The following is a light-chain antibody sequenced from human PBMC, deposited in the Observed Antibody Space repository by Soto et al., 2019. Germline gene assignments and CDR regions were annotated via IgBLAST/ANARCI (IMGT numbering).Light chain of an antibody. J-gene: IGKJ4*01. Sequence: EIVLTQSPGTLSLSPGERATLSCRASQSISSNYLAWYQQKPGQAPRLVIYGASGRATGIPDRFSGSGSGTDFTLTISRLEPEDCAVYYCQQYGSSPPLTFGGGTKVESK. CDR2: GAS. CDR3: QQYGSSPPLT. V-gene: IGKV3-20*01. CDR1: QSISSNY.